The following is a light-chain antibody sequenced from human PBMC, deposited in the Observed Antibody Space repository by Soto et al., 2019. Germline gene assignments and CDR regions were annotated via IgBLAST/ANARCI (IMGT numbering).Light chain of an antibody. Sequence: EIVLTQSPGTLSLSPGDRATLSCRASQSVSSNYLAWYQQKPGQAPRLLIYGASSRATGIPDRLSGSGSGTDFTLTISRLEPEDFAVYHCQQYGTSSPLTFGGGTKVEIK. CDR1: QSVSSNY. V-gene: IGKV3-20*01. CDR2: GAS. J-gene: IGKJ4*01. CDR3: QQYGTSSPLT.